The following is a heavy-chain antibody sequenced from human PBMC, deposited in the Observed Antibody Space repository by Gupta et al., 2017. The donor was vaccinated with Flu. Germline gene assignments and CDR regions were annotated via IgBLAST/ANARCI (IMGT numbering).Heavy chain of an antibody. CDR1: D. J-gene: IGHJ6*02. D-gene: IGHD1-26*01. CDR3: ARGSYNSYYYGLDV. CDR2: MNPNSGET. Sequence: DINWVRQTTGQGLEWMGWMNPNSGETGYAQNFQGRITMTRSTPISTAYMELSSLRFEDTAVYYCARGSYNSYYYGLDVWGQGTTVTVS. V-gene: IGHV1-8*01.